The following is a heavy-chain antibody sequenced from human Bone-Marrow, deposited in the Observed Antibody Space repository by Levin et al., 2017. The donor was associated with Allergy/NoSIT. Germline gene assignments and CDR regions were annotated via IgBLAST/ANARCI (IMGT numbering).Heavy chain of an antibody. D-gene: IGHD5-18*01. CDR3: SRDLNTAMVGSGVDWFDP. CDR2: IRSNAYGGTT. J-gene: IGHJ5*02. CDR1: GFSVGDYA. Sequence: PGESLKISCTASGFSVGDYAFSWFRQAPGKGLEWVGFIRSNAYGGTTEYAASVKGRFSISRDDSKSIAHLYMNSLKTEDTAVYYCSRDLNTAMVGSGVDWFDPWGQGTLVTVSS. V-gene: IGHV3-49*03.